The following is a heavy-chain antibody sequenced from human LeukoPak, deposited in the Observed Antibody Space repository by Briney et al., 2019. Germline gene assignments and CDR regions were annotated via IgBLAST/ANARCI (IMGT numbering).Heavy chain of an antibody. V-gene: IGHV3-23*01. CDR1: GFTFGSFA. Sequence: GGSLRLSCAASGFTFGSFAMTWVRQAPGKGLEWVSVISGSGDSTYYADSVKGRFTISRDNSKNTLFLQVNSLRAEDTAVYYCAKDWDYYYYYGVEVWGRGTMVTVSS. CDR3: AKDWDYYYYYGVEV. CDR2: ISGSGDST. J-gene: IGHJ6*02. D-gene: IGHD3-16*01.